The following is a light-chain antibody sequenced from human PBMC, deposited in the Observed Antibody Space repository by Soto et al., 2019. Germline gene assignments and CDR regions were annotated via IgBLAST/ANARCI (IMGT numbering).Light chain of an antibody. CDR1: QSISSW. CDR2: DAS. J-gene: IGKJ3*01. Sequence: DIQMTQSPSTLSASVGDRVTITCRASQSISSWLAWYQQKPGKAPKLLIYDASSLESGVPSRFSGSGSGTEFTLTISSLQPDDFAPYYCQQYNSYSPTFGRGTKVDIK. V-gene: IGKV1-5*01. CDR3: QQYNSYSPT.